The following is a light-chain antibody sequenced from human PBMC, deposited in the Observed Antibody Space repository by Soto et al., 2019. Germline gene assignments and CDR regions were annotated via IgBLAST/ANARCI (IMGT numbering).Light chain of an antibody. Sequence: EIVLTQSPATLSLSPGERATLSCRASQSVSSYLAWYQQQPGQAPRLLIYDASNRATGIPARFSGSGSGTDFTLTISSLEPEEFAVYYCQQRSNWPPLFTFGPGPKVDIK. CDR1: QSVSSY. CDR2: DAS. V-gene: IGKV3-11*01. CDR3: QQRSNWPPLFT. J-gene: IGKJ3*01.